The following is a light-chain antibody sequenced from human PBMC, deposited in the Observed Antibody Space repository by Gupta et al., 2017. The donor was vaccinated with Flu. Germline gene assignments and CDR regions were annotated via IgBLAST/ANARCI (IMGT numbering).Light chain of an antibody. CDR1: QGITSY. CDR3: QKYNSAPLT. V-gene: IGKV1-27*01. J-gene: IGKJ2*01. CDR2: AAS. Sequence: PSSLSASVGDRVTISCRASQGITSYLAWYQQKPGKVPKLLIYAASTLQSGVPSRFSGSGFGTDFTLTISSLQPEDASTYYCQKYNSAPLTFGQGTKLEIK.